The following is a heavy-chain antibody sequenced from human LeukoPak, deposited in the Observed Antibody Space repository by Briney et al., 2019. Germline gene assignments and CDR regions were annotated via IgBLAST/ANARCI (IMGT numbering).Heavy chain of an antibody. CDR1: GYTLTELS. V-gene: IGHV1-2*02. Sequence: ASVKVSCKVSGYTLTELSMHWVRQAPGKGLEWMGWINPNSGGTNYAQKFQGRVTMTRDTSISTAYMELSRLRSDDTAVYYCARYSSGWYGYYYYYYGMDVWGQGTTVTVSS. CDR3: ARYSSGWYGYYYYYYGMDV. J-gene: IGHJ6*02. CDR2: INPNSGGT. D-gene: IGHD6-19*01.